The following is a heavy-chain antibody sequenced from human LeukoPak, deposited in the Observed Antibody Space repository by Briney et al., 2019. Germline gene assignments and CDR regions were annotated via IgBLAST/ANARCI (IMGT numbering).Heavy chain of an antibody. CDR1: GGTLSNHI. CDR2: IIPILDTT. Sequence: SVKVSCKASGGTLSNHIITWVRQAPGQGLEWLGRIIPILDTTNYAQKFQGRVTITADKSTSTAYMELSSLRSEDTAVYYCASSIAAAAGDAFDIWGQGTMVTVSS. J-gene: IGHJ3*02. V-gene: IGHV1-69*08. CDR3: ASSIAAAAGDAFDI. D-gene: IGHD6-13*01.